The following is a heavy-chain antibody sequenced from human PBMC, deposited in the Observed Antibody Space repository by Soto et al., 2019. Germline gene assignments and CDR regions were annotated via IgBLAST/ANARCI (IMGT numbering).Heavy chain of an antibody. CDR2: ISYGGSNK. J-gene: IGHJ6*04. Sequence: QAGWSLPLSCAASGFTFSNYAMHWVRKAPGKGLEWVAVISYGGSNKYYADSVKGRFTISRDNAKNSVSLQMNSLRAEDTAVYYCAREYTAWPLAYGLDVWGKGTTVTVS. V-gene: IGHV3-30*04. CDR3: AREYTAWPLAYGLDV. CDR1: GFTFSNYA. D-gene: IGHD2-2*02.